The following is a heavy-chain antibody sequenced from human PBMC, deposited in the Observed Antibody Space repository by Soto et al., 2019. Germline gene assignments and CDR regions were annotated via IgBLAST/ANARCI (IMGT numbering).Heavy chain of an antibody. CDR1: GGSFSGYY. CDR2: FTHSGGT. D-gene: IGHD3-10*01. V-gene: IGHV4-34*02. J-gene: IGHJ6*04. CDR3: SGELMRRGRTSPAGCSDHIAL. Sequence: QVQLQQWGAGLLKPSETLSITCAIYGGSFSGYYWRWIRLPPGKGLMWLGAFTHSGGTTYNPSPKGRGSTTTDKSTNRFSLMQNALTAADTAVYYYSGELMRRGRTSPAGCSDHIALWAKWTTVTVSS.